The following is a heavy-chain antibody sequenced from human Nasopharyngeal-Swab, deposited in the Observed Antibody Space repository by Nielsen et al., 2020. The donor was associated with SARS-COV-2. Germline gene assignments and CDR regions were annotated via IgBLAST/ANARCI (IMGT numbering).Heavy chain of an antibody. CDR1: GYTFTSYY. CDR3: ARGGYYDSSGSPPHDY. CDR2: INPSGGST. J-gene: IGHJ4*02. Sequence: ASVKVSCKASGYTFTSYYMHWVRQAPGQGLEWMGIINPSGGSTSYAQKFQGRVTMTRDTSTSTVYMELSSLRSEDTAVYYCARGGYYDSSGSPPHDYWGQGTLVTVSS. V-gene: IGHV1-46*01. D-gene: IGHD3-22*01.